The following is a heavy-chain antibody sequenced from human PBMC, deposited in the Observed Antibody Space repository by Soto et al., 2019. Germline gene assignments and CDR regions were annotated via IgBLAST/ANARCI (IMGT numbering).Heavy chain of an antibody. J-gene: IGHJ4*02. D-gene: IGHD2-15*01. V-gene: IGHV3-53*02. CDR1: GFTVSSNY. CDR3: ASGYCSGGSCYPFDY. Sequence: EVQLVETGGGLIQPGGSLRLSCAASGFTVSSNYMSWVRQAPGKGLEWVSVIYSGGSTYYADSVKGRFTISRDNSKNTLYLQMNSLRAEDTAVYYYASGYCSGGSCYPFDYWGQGTLVTVSS. CDR2: IYSGGST.